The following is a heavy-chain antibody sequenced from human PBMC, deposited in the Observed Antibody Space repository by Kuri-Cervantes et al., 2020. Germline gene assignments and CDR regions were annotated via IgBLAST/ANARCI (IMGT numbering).Heavy chain of an antibody. CDR3: ARGGYYDSRSYCVNPRPSDFDY. CDR2: FDPEDGET. Sequence: ASVKVSCKVSGYTLTDLSMHWVRQAPGKGLEWMGGFDPEDGETIYVQKFQGRVTMTRDTSTSTVYMELSSLRSEDTAVYYCARGGYYDSRSYCVNPRPSDFDYWGQGTLVTVSS. J-gene: IGHJ4*02. D-gene: IGHD3-22*01. V-gene: IGHV1-24*01. CDR1: GYTLTDLS.